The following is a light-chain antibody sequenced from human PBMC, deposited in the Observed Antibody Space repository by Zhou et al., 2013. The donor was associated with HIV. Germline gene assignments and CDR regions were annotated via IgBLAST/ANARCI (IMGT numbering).Light chain of an antibody. Sequence: IQITQSPSSLSASTGDRVTITCRASQGISSSLAWYQQIPGKAPKLLIYAASTLQSGVPSRFSGSISGTGYTLTITNLQLEDFATYYCQQSYSPFGVAFGPGTKVDI. CDR3: QQSYSPFGVA. CDR1: QGISSS. J-gene: IGKJ3*01. CDR2: AAS. V-gene: IGKV1-8*01.